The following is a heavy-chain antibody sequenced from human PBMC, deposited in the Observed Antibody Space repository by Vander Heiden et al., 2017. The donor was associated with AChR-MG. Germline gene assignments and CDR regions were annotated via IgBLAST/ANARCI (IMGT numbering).Heavy chain of an antibody. J-gene: IGHJ4*02. V-gene: IGHV1-69*01. CDR3: ARDQAPYYDSSGYRVHYFDY. Sequence: QAQLVPSGAEVKKPGSSVKVACKASGGPLRSYAISWLRQAPGQGLEWMGGIIPIFGTTNYAQKFQGRVTITADESTTTAYMELSSLRSEDTAVYYCARDQAPYYDSSGYRVHYFDYWGQGTLVTVSS. D-gene: IGHD3-22*01. CDR2: IIPIFGTT. CDR1: GGPLRSYA.